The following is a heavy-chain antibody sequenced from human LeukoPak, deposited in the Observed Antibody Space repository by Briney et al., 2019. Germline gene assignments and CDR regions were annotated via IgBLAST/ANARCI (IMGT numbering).Heavy chain of an antibody. V-gene: IGHV3-33*01. CDR1: GFTFSSYG. D-gene: IGHD2-2*01. Sequence: GGSLRLSCAASGFTFSSYGMHWVRQAPGKGLEWVAVIWYDGSNKYYADSVKGRFTISRDNSKNTLYLQMNSLRAEDTAVYYCARSHLMKRTYHFDYWGQGTLVTVSS. J-gene: IGHJ4*02. CDR3: ARSHLMKRTYHFDY. CDR2: IWYDGSNK.